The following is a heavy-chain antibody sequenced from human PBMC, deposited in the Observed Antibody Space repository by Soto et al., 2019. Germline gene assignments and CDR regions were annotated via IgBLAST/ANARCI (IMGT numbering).Heavy chain of an antibody. D-gene: IGHD3-9*01. Sequence: GASVKVSCKASGYTFTSYAMHWVRQAPGQRLEWMGWINAGNGNTKYSQKFQGRVTFTRDTSASTAYMELSSLRSEDAAVYYCARDLDDILTGPNFDPWGQGTLVTVSS. V-gene: IGHV1-3*01. CDR1: GYTFTSYA. CDR3: ARDLDDILTGPNFDP. CDR2: INAGNGNT. J-gene: IGHJ5*02.